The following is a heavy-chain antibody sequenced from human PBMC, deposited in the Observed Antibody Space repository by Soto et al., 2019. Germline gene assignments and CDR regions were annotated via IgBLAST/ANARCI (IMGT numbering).Heavy chain of an antibody. CDR1: CQSFTGYL. Sequence: LSLISAIICQSFTGYLWNWFRQPPGKGLEWIGEINDSGSTNYNPSLKSRVTISVDTSKNQFSLKLSSVTAADTAVYYCARLRYRGSAAAFDIWGQGTMVT. CDR2: INDSGST. CDR3: ARLRYRGSAAAFDI. D-gene: IGHD5-12*01. J-gene: IGHJ3*02. V-gene: IGHV4-34*01.